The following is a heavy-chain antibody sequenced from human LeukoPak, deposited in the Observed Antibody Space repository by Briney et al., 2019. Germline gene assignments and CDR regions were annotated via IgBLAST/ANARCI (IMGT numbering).Heavy chain of an antibody. CDR3: ARDKEVGALDY. CDR2: IYYSGST. J-gene: IGHJ4*02. Sequence: SETLSLTCTVSGGSISSYYWSWIRQPPGKGLEWIGYIYYSGSTNYNPSLKSRVTISVDTSKNQFSLKLSSVTAADTAVYYCARDKEVGALDYWGQGTLVTVSS. D-gene: IGHD1-26*01. V-gene: IGHV4-59*01. CDR1: GGSISSYY.